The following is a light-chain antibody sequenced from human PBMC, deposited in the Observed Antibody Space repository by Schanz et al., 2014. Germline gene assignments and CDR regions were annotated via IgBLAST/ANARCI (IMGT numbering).Light chain of an antibody. CDR2: DAS. CDR3: QQYGSSPYT. V-gene: IGKV3D-20*01. Sequence: EIVLTQSPATLSLSPGERATLSCGASQSVSNNFLAWYQQKPGLAPRLLIYDASRRATGIPDRFSGSGSGTDFTLTISRLEPEDFAVYYCQQYGSSPYTFGQGTKLEIK. J-gene: IGKJ2*01. CDR1: QSVSNNF.